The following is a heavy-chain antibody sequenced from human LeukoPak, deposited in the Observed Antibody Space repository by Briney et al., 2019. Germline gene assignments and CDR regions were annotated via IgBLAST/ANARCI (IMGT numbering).Heavy chain of an antibody. D-gene: IGHD3-10*01. Sequence: GGSLRLSCAASGFTVSSNYMSWVRQAPGKGLEWVSVIYSGGSTYYADSVKGRFTISRDNAKNSLYLQMNSLRAEDTAVYYCEASNYYGSGSSLDYWGQGTLVTVSS. CDR1: GFTVSSNY. V-gene: IGHV3-66*01. J-gene: IGHJ4*02. CDR2: IYSGGST. CDR3: EASNYYGSGSSLDY.